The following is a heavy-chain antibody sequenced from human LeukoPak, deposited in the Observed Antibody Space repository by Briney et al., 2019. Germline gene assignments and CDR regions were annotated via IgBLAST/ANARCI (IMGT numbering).Heavy chain of an antibody. Sequence: SETLSLTCTVSGGSISSGDYYWSWIRQPPGKGLEWIGYIYYSGSTYYNPSLKSRVTISVDTSKNQFSLKLSSVTAADTAVYCCARAIMYYYDSSGYYYFDYWGQGTLVTVSS. V-gene: IGHV4-30-4*01. CDR1: GGSISSGDYY. CDR3: ARAIMYYYDSSGYYYFDY. D-gene: IGHD3-22*01. CDR2: IYYSGST. J-gene: IGHJ4*02.